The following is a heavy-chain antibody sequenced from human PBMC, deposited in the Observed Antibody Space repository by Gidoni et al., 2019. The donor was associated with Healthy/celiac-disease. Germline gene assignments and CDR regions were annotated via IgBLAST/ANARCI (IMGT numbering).Heavy chain of an antibody. CDR2: ISSSGSTI. J-gene: IGHJ6*02. D-gene: IGHD3-10*01. CDR3: ARGGSTPLQINRIPIYYYYGMDV. Sequence: QVQLVESGGGLVKPGGSLRLSCAASGFTFSDYYMSWIRQAPGKGLEWVSYISSSGSTIYYADSVKGRFTISRDNAKNSLYLQMNSLRAEDTAVYYCARGGSTPLQINRIPIYYYYGMDVWGQGTTVTVSS. V-gene: IGHV3-11*01. CDR1: GFTFSDYY.